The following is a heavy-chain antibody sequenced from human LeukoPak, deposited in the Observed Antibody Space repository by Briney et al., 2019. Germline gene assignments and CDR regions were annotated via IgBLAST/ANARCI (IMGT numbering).Heavy chain of an antibody. V-gene: IGHV3-15*01. J-gene: IGHJ4*02. CDR3: TTDLRGGYGVVLPASLDY. CDR1: GFTFSNAW. CDR2: IKSKTDGGTT. D-gene: IGHD2-15*01. Sequence: GEALRLSCAASGFTFSNAWMSWGRQAPGEGLGWGGLIKSKTDGGTTDYAAPMQGRFTISRDDSKNTLYLQMNSLKTEDTAVYYCTTDLRGGYGVVLPASLDYWGQGTMVTVSS.